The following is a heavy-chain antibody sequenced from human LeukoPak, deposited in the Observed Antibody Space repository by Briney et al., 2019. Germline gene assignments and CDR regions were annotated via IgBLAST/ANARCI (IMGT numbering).Heavy chain of an antibody. D-gene: IGHD5-24*01. Sequence: ASVKVSCKASGGTFSSYAISWVRQAPGQGLEWMGGIIPIFGTANYAQKFQGRVTITTDESTSTAYMELSSLRSEDTAVYYCARDWFFNYNGVFDSWGQGTLVTVSS. V-gene: IGHV1-69*05. CDR3: ARDWFFNYNGVFDS. CDR1: GGTFSSYA. J-gene: IGHJ4*02. CDR2: IIPIFGTA.